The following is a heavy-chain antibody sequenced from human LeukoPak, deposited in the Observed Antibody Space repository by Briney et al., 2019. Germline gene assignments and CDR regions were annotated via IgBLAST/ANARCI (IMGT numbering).Heavy chain of an antibody. Sequence: GESLKISCKGSGYSFTSYWIGWVRQMPGKGLEWMGIIYPGDSDTRYSPSFQGQVTISADKSISTAYLQWSSLKASDTAMYYCARLSVGGSTSHKGVGFWYFDLWGRGTLVTVSS. CDR1: GYSFTSYW. CDR3: ARLSVGGSTSHKGVGFWYFDL. D-gene: IGHD2-2*01. J-gene: IGHJ2*01. CDR2: IYPGDSDT. V-gene: IGHV5-51*01.